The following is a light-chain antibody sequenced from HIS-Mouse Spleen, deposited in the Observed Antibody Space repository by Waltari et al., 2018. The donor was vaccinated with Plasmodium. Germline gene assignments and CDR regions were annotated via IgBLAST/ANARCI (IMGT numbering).Light chain of an antibody. Sequence: SYELTQPSSVSVSPGQTARITCSGDVLAKKYARWFQQQPGQAPVLVIYKDSERPPGIPERFSGSSSGTTVTLTISGAQVEDEADYYCYSAADNNQVFGGGTKLTVL. V-gene: IGLV3-27*01. CDR2: KDS. CDR1: VLAKKY. CDR3: YSAADNNQV. J-gene: IGLJ3*02.